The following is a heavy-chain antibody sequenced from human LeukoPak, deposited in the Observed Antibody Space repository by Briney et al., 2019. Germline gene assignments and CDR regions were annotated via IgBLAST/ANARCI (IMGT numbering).Heavy chain of an antibody. CDR3: ARDDRSGYYFDY. V-gene: IGHV3-33*08. CDR2: IWYDGSNR. CDR1: GFTFTDYD. Sequence: AGGSLRLSCAASGFTFTDYDMIWVRQTPGKGLEWVAVIWYDGSNRYYADSVKGRFTISRDNSKNTLYLQTNSLRAEDTAVYYCARDDRSGYYFDYWGQGTLVTVSS. D-gene: IGHD3-22*01. J-gene: IGHJ4*02.